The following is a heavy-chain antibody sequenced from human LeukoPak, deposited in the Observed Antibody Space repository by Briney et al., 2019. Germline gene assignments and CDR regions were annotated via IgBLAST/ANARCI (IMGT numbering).Heavy chain of an antibody. Sequence: PGGSLRLSCAASGFTFSSYWMHWVRQAPGKGLVWVSRINSDGSSTSYADSVKGRFTISRDNAKNSLYLQMNSLRAEDTAVYYCARDKVQGSEWGSNFDYRGQGTLVTVSS. J-gene: IGHJ4*02. V-gene: IGHV3-74*01. D-gene: IGHD2-15*01. CDR2: INSDGSST. CDR1: GFTFSSYW. CDR3: ARDKVQGSEWGSNFDY.